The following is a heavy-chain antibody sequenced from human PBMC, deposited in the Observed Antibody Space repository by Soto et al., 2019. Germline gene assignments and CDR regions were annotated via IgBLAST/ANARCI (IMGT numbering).Heavy chain of an antibody. J-gene: IGHJ6*02. CDR2: MNPNSGNT. CDR1: GYTFTSYD. V-gene: IGHV1-8*01. Sequence: QVQLVQSGAEVKKPGASVKVSCKASGYTFTSYDINWVRQATGQGLEWMGWMNPNSGNTGYAQKFQGRVTMTRNTPISTAYMELSSLRSEDTAVYYCARGLSHDYGDYYYYYGMDVWGQGTTVTVSS. D-gene: IGHD4-17*01. CDR3: ARGLSHDYGDYYYYYGMDV.